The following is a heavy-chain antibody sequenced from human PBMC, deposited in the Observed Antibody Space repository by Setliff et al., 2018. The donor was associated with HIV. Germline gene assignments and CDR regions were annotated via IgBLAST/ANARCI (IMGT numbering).Heavy chain of an antibody. J-gene: IGHJ4*02. CDR3: ALLYPYSGYLGY. V-gene: IGHV4-4*07. D-gene: IGHD1-26*01. Sequence: SETLSLTCTVSGGSISGHYWNWIRQPAGGGLEWIGRIYTSGSTNHNPSLKSRVTISVDTSKNRFSLKLSSVTAADTAIYYCALLYPYSGYLGYWGQGTLVTVSS. CDR2: IYTSGST. CDR1: GGSISGHY.